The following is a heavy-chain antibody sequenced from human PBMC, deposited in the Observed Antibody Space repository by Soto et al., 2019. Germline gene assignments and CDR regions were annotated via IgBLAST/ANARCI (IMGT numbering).Heavy chain of an antibody. CDR1: GFPFTSYG. Sequence: QVQLVESGGGVVQPGRSLRLSCAASGFPFTSYGMHWVREGPDKGLEWVAIISYDGSDKYYADSVKGRFTISRDNSKNTLYLQMNSLSPGDAGLYCCGGGQYYFDDRGQGALVIVCS. J-gene: IGHJ4*02. V-gene: IGHV3-30*03. D-gene: IGHD3-10*01. CDR3: GGGQYYFDD. CDR2: ISYDGSDK.